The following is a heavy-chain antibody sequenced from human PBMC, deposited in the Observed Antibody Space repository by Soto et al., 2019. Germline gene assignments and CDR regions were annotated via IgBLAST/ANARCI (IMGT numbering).Heavy chain of an antibody. Sequence: QVHLEESGGGLVKPGGSLRLSCTASGYIFSAYYMSWIRQAPGQGLEWVSDISNSGRITHHADSVEGRCTITRDNAKNSLYLQMHSLRPDDAAVYYCSRDHGGGGLSLEYWGQGTLVTVSS. D-gene: IGHD4-17*01. CDR1: GYIFSAYY. J-gene: IGHJ4*02. V-gene: IGHV3-11*01. CDR2: ISNSGRIT. CDR3: SRDHGGGGLSLEY.